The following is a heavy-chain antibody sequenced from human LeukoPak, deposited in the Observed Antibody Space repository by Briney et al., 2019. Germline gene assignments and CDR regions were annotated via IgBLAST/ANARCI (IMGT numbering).Heavy chain of an antibody. CDR3: ARAVEMASFWSFDY. J-gene: IGHJ4*02. Sequence: SETLSLTCTDSGGSLSSYYWSWIRQPPGKGLEWIGYIYYSGSTSYNPSLKSRVTISVDTSKNQFSLKLSSVTAADTAVYYCARAVEMASFWSFDYWGQGTLVTVSS. CDR2: IYYSGST. D-gene: IGHD5-24*01. V-gene: IGHV4-59*01. CDR1: GGSLSSYY.